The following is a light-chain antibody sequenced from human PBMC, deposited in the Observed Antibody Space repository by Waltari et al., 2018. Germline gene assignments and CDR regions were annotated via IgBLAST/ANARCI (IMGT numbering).Light chain of an antibody. V-gene: IGLV3-19*01. Sequence: SSELTQDPAVSVAMGQTVRVTCQGDRLRNYYASWYQQRPGQAPILVIYQKNNRPSGVPDRFSGSSSHNTGSLTITGAQAEDEASYYCHSRDASGVAGSFGGGTKLTVL. CDR3: HSRDASGVAGS. CDR1: RLRNYY. CDR2: QKN. J-gene: IGLJ2*01.